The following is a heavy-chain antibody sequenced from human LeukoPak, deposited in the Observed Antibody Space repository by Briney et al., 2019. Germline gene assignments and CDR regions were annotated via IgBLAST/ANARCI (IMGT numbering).Heavy chain of an antibody. V-gene: IGHV3-48*02. J-gene: IGHJ4*02. CDR2: ISTSSSM. CDR1: GFTFSPYA. Sequence: GGSLRLSCAASGFTFSPYAMSGVRQAPGKGLEWVAYISTSSSMNYADSVRGRFTISRDNAKNSLYLQLNSLRDEDTAVYYCARPRVGNYFDYWGQGTLVTVSS. D-gene: IGHD3-10*01. CDR3: ARPRVGNYFDY.